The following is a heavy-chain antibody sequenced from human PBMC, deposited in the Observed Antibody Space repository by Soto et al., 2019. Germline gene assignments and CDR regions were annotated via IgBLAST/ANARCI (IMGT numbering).Heavy chain of an antibody. CDR3: ATGAEGRRNGGVYYDGMDV. CDR1: GGTFSSYA. CDR2: IIPIFGTA. J-gene: IGHJ6*02. Sequence: QVQLVQSGAEVKKPGSSVKVSCKASGGTFSSYAISWVRQAPGQGLEWMGGIIPIFGTANYAQKFQGRVTITADETTSTAYMVLSRLRSEGTAVYYGATGAEGRRNGGVYYDGMDVWGQGTTVTVSS. D-gene: IGHD2-15*01. V-gene: IGHV1-69*12.